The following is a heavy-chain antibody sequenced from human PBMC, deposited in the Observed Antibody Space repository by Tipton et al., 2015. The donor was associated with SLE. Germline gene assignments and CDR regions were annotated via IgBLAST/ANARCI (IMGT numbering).Heavy chain of an antibody. J-gene: IGHJ1*01. CDR3: ARELYGDYEYFQH. Sequence: SLRLSCAASGFTFSHHAFHWVRQSPGKGLEWVAVISFDGTNTFYADSLKGRFTISRDNSKNTLFLQINTLRPDDTAVYYCARELYGDYEYFQHWGQGTLVTVSS. CDR1: GFTFSHHA. CDR2: ISFDGTNT. V-gene: IGHV3-30*14. D-gene: IGHD4-17*01.